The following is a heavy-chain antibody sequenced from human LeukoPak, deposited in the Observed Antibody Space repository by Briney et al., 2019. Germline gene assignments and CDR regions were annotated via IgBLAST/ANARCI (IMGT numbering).Heavy chain of an antibody. CDR2: INHSGST. V-gene: IGHV4-34*01. D-gene: IGHD3-9*01. CDR3: ARGQLRYFYYYGMDV. J-gene: IGHJ6*02. CDR1: DGSFSGYY. Sequence: PSETLSLTCAVYDGSFSGYYWSWIRQPPGKGLEWIGEINHSGSTNYNPSLKSRVTISVDTSKNQFSLKLSSVTAADTAVYFCARGQLRYFYYYGMDVWGLGTTVTVSS.